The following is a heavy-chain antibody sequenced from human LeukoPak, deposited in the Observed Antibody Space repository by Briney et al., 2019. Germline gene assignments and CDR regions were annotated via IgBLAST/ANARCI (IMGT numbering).Heavy chain of an antibody. V-gene: IGHV4-31*03. D-gene: IGHD4-17*01. CDR1: GGSISSGGYY. J-gene: IGHJ4*02. CDR3: ARDSPNGDYGSDY. CDR2: IYYSGST. Sequence: SETLSLTCTVSGGSISSGGYYWSWIRQHPGKGLEWIGYIYYSGSTYYNPSLKSRVTISVDTFKNQFSLKLSSVTAADTAVFYRARDSPNGDYGSDYWGQGTLVTVSS.